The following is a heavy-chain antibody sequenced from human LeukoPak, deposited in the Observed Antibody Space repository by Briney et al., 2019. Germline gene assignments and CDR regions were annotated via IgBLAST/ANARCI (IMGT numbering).Heavy chain of an antibody. Sequence: SGGSLRLSCAASGFIFSDYAMTWVRRAPGKGLEWVSSISSSGVGTYYTDSVKGRFAISRDNSKDTLFLQMNSLRVEDSAVYYCAINTSGRYFDYWGQGTLVTVSS. D-gene: IGHD3-22*01. J-gene: IGHJ4*02. CDR3: AINTSGRYFDY. CDR2: ISSSGVGT. V-gene: IGHV3-23*01. CDR1: GFIFSDYA.